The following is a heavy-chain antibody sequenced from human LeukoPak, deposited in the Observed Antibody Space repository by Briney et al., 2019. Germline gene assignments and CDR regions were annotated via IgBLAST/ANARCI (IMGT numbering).Heavy chain of an antibody. V-gene: IGHV3-23*01. CDR3: AKHWGGGAAGIAY. J-gene: IGHJ4*01. Sequence: RGSLRLSCAASGFTFSTYAMTWVRQAPGKGLEWVSGLSGSGDSTYYADSVKGRFTFSRDNSKNTLYLQMNSLRAEDTAIYYCAKHWGGGAAGIAYWGQGTLVTVSS. CDR2: LSGSGDST. CDR1: GFTFSTYA. D-gene: IGHD6-13*01.